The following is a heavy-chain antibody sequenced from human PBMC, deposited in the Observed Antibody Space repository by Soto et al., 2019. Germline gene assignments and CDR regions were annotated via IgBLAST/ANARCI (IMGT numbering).Heavy chain of an antibody. CDR1: GYSFTNYV. J-gene: IGHJ4*01. CDR2: ISGYNGNT. D-gene: IGHD5-12*01. CDR3: ARDALTIGDGYNTFVY. Sequence: ASVKVSCKASGYSFTNYVISWVRQAPGQGLEWMGWISGYNGNTNYAQKLQGRVTMTTDTSTSTAYMELRSLRSYYTAVYYCARDALTIGDGYNTFVYWG. V-gene: IGHV1-18*01.